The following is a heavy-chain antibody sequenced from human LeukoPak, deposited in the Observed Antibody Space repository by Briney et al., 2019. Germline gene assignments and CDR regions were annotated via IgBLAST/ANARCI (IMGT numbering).Heavy chain of an antibody. J-gene: IGHJ5*02. Sequence: PSQTLSLTCAVSGGSISSGGSSWSWIRQPPGKGLEWIGYIYHSGSTYYNPSLKSRVTISVDRSKNQFSLKLSSVTAADTAVYYCARYDILTSLFDPWGQGTLVTVSS. CDR2: IYHSGST. CDR3: ARYDILTSLFDP. V-gene: IGHV4-30-2*01. CDR1: GGSISSGGSS. D-gene: IGHD3-9*01.